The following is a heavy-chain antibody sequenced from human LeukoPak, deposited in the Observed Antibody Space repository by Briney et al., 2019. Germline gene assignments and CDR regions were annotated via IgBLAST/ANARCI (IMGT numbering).Heavy chain of an antibody. CDR2: IYPGDSDT. V-gene: IGHV5-51*01. CDR1: GYSFTSYW. J-gene: IGHJ3*02. Sequence: KPGESLKISCKGSGYSFTSYWIGWVRQMPGKGLGWMGIIYPGDSDTRYSPSFQGQVTISADKSISTAYLQWSSLKASDTAMYYCARVLCSGGSCYPHAFDIWGQGTMVTVSS. D-gene: IGHD2-15*01. CDR3: ARVLCSGGSCYPHAFDI.